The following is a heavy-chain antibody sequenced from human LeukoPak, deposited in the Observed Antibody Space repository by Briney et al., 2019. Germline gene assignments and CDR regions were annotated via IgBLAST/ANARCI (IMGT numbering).Heavy chain of an antibody. Sequence: GGSLRLSCAASGFTFSSYAMSWVRQAPGKGLEWVSAISGSGGSTYYADSVKGRFTISRDNAKNSLYLQMNSLRAEDTAVYYCARDQFGNDYSWFDPWGQGTLVTVSS. D-gene: IGHD3-16*01. CDR3: ARDQFGNDYSWFDP. J-gene: IGHJ5*02. CDR2: ISGSGGST. V-gene: IGHV3-23*01. CDR1: GFTFSSYA.